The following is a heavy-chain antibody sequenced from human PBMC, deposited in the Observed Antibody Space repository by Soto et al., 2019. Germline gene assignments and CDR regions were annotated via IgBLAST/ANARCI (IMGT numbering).Heavy chain of an antibody. CDR2: IYHSGST. J-gene: IGHJ4*02. Sequence: SETLSLTCAVSGYSISTGFNWAWIRQPPGKGLEWIGSIYHSGSTYYNLSLKSRVTISSDASKNQISLRLSSVTAADTALYYCARDWGTGFYKLDSWGQGTLVTVSS. V-gene: IGHV4-38-2*02. CDR3: ARDWGTGFYKLDS. D-gene: IGHD6-19*01. CDR1: GYSISTGFN.